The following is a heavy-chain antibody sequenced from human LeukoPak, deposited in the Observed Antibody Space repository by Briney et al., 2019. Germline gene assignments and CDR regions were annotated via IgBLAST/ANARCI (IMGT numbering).Heavy chain of an antibody. Sequence: SVKVSCKASGGTFSSYAISWVRQAPGQGLEWMGRIIPILGIANYAQKFQGRVTITADKSTSTAHMELSSLRSEDTAVYYCVNGYPPVDYWGQGTLVTVSS. V-gene: IGHV1-69*04. CDR1: GGTFSSYA. CDR3: VNGYPPVDY. D-gene: IGHD6-13*01. CDR2: IIPILGIA. J-gene: IGHJ4*02.